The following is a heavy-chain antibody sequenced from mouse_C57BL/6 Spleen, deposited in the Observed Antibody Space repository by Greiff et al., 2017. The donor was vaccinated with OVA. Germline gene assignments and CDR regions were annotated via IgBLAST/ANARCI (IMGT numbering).Heavy chain of an antibody. CDR2: ISSGGDYI. CDR3: TRGYYGSSYGYFDV. V-gene: IGHV5-9-1*02. D-gene: IGHD1-1*01. CDR1: GFTFSSYA. Sequence: EVKLMESGEGLVKPGGSLKLSCAASGFTFSSYAMSWVRQTPEKRLEWVAYISSGGDYIYYADTVKGRFTISRDNARNTLYLQMSSLTSEDTAMDYCTRGYYGSSYGYFDVWGTGTTVTVSS. J-gene: IGHJ1*03.